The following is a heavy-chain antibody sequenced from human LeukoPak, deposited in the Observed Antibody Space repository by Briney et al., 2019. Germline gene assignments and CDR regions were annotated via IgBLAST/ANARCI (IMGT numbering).Heavy chain of an antibody. D-gene: IGHD6-6*01. Sequence: GSLRLSCAASGFTFSNHGMHWVRQAPGKVLEWVAVIWSDGSKKSFADSVKGRFTISRDSSMKMMYLQMNSLRAEDTALYYCAKDEGSSSMAGICDFWGQGTPVTVSS. V-gene: IGHV3-33*06. CDR3: AKDEGSSSMAGICDF. CDR1: GFTFSNHG. CDR2: IWSDGSKK. J-gene: IGHJ4*02.